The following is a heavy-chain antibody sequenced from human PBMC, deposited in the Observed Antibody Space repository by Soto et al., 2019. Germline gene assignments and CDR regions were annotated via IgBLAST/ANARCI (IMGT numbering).Heavy chain of an antibody. D-gene: IGHD3-9*01. CDR1: EYTFTSYA. CDR2: INAGNGNT. V-gene: IGHV1-3*01. CDR3: ARDDILTGYYEQDYYYGMDV. J-gene: IGHJ6*02. Sequence: ASVKVSCKASEYTFTSYAMHWVRQAPGQSLEWMGWINAGNGNTKYSQKFQGRVTITRDTSASTAYMELSSLRSEDTAVYYCARDDILTGYYEQDYYYGMDVWGQGTTVTVSS.